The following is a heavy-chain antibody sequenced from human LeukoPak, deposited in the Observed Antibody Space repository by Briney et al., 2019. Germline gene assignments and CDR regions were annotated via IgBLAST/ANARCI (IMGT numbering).Heavy chain of an antibody. CDR2: ISYHGNNK. V-gene: IGHV3-30-3*01. CDR1: GFPFSSYW. D-gene: IGHD5-24*01. J-gene: IGHJ4*02. Sequence: GGSLRLSCVASGFPFSSYWMTWVRQAPGKGLEWVAVISYHGNNKHYGDSVKGRLTISRDNSKNTPNLQMNSLRAEDTAVYFCATQGEDRDGYNGGFDYWGQGTLVTVSS. CDR3: ATQGEDRDGYNGGFDY.